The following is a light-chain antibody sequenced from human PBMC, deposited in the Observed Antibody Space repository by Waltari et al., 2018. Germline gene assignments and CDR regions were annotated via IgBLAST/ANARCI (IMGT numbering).Light chain of an antibody. Sequence: QSALTQPASVSGSPGQSITISCPGTSSDVGSYNLVSLYQQHPGKAPKLMIYEGSKRPSGVSNRFSGSKSGNTASLTISGLQAEDEADYFCSSYAGSSTLYVFGTGTKVTVL. CDR1: SSDVGSYNL. CDR3: SSYAGSSTLYV. J-gene: IGLJ1*01. CDR2: EGS. V-gene: IGLV2-23*01.